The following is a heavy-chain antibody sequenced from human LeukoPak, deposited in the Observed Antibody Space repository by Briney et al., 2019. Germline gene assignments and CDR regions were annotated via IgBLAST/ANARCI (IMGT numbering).Heavy chain of an antibody. D-gene: IGHD1-26*01. Sequence: GGSLRLSCAASGFTFSSYWMSWVRQAPGKGLEWVANIKQDGSEKYYVDSVKGRFTISRDNAKNSLYLQMNSLRAEDTALYYCARVHSGSYYNRFDPWGQETLVTVSS. CDR2: IKQDGSEK. CDR3: ARVHSGSYYNRFDP. V-gene: IGHV3-7*03. J-gene: IGHJ5*02. CDR1: GFTFSSYW.